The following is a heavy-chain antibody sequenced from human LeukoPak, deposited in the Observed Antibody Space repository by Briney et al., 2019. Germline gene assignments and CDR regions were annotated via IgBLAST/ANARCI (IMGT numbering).Heavy chain of an antibody. CDR1: GYTFTSYG. J-gene: IGHJ4*02. CDR3: ARILSGGFVDFDY. Sequence: ASVKVSCKASGYTFTSYGISWVRQAPGQGLEWMGWINPNSGGTNFAQKFQGRVTMTRDTSISTAYMELSRLRYDDTAMYYCARILSGGFVDFDYWGQGTLVTVSS. CDR2: INPNSGGT. D-gene: IGHD3-9*01. V-gene: IGHV1-2*02.